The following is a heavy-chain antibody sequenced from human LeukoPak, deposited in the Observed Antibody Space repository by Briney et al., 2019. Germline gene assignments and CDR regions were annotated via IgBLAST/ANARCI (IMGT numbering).Heavy chain of an antibody. CDR2: IIPISGTT. CDR1: GGTFTSYA. J-gene: IGHJ5*02. V-gene: IGHV1-69*13. D-gene: IGHD1-26*01. Sequence: SVNVSCKTSGGTFTSYAITWVRQAPGQGLEWMGKIIPISGTTNYAQKFQGRVTFTADESTSTAYMELSSLRSEDTALYYCARKWRLGGNWFDPWGQGTLVTVSS. CDR3: ARKWRLGGNWFDP.